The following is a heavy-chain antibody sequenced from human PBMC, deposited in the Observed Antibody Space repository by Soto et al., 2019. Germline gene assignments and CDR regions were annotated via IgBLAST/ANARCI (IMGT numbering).Heavy chain of an antibody. Sequence: ASVKVSCKASGYTFTSYYMHWVRQAPGQRLEWMGRINASNGNTRYAQKFQGRVTITRDTSASTAYMELSSLRSEDTAVYYCARAWVVVTAPDYWGQGTLVTVSS. CDR1: GYTFTSYY. V-gene: IGHV1-3*01. J-gene: IGHJ4*02. CDR3: ARAWVVVTAPDY. CDR2: INASNGNT. D-gene: IGHD2-21*02.